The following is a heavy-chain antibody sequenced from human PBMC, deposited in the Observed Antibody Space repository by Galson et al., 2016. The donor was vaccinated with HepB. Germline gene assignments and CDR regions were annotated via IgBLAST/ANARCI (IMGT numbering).Heavy chain of an antibody. CDR3: AKVGPAFWNTYFSHAYYFDY. J-gene: IGHJ4*02. CDR2: IYGSGGST. Sequence: SLRLSCATSGFTFSNYAMSWVRQAPGKGLEWVSTIYGSGGSTFHADSVKGRFTISRDNSKPTLYLQISSLTAEDTAVYYCAKVGPAFWNTYFSHAYYFDYWGQGNLVTVSS. D-gene: IGHD3-3*01. V-gene: IGHV3-23*01. CDR1: GFTFSNYA.